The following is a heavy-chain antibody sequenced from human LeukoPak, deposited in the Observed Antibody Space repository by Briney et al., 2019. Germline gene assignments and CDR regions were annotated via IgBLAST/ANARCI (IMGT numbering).Heavy chain of an antibody. D-gene: IGHD1-26*01. V-gene: IGHV4-31*03. CDR2: IYYSGST. CDR3: ARDRELEFDY. CDR1: GGSISSSSYY. J-gene: IGHJ4*02. Sequence: SETLSLTCTVSGGSISSSSYYWGWIRQHPGKGLEWIGYIYYSGSTYYNPSLKSRVTISVDTSKNQFSLKLSSVTAADTAVYYCARDRELEFDYWGQGTLVTVSS.